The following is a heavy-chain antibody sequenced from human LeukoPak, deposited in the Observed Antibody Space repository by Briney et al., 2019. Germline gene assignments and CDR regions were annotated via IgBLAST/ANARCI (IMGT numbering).Heavy chain of an antibody. CDR1: GGSISSYY. V-gene: IGHV4-59*01. CDR3: ASRKLGNDY. J-gene: IGHJ4*02. Sequence: SETLPPICTVSGGSISSYYWSWIRQSPGKGLEWIGYIYYTGSTTYNPSLKSRVTISADTSKNQFSLKLSSVTAADTAVYYCASRKLGNDYWGQGTLVTVSS. CDR2: IYYTGST. D-gene: IGHD7-27*01.